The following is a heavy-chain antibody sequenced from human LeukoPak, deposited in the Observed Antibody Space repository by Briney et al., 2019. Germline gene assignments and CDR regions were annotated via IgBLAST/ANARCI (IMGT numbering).Heavy chain of an antibody. V-gene: IGHV1-46*01. J-gene: IGHJ4*02. Sequence: ASVKVSCKTSGSTSINYYIYWVRQAPGQGLEWMGIINSNDDMTTYAQQFQGRVTMTRDTSTRTVYVELSSLRSEDTAVYYCARDASGNLEWLLYGIDYWGQGTLVTVSS. CDR3: ARDASGNLEWLLYGIDY. D-gene: IGHD3-3*01. CDR2: INSNDDMT. CDR1: GSTSINYY.